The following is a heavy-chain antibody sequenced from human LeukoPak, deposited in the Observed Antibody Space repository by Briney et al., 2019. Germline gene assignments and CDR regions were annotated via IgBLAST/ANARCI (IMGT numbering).Heavy chain of an antibody. Sequence: GGSLRLSCAASGFTFTSYTMNWVRQAPGKGLEWLSSISSSNSDISYADSVKGRFTISRDNAKNSLYLQMNSLRAEDTAVYYCARDSRTVYYYYGMGVWGQGTTVTVSS. CDR3: ARDSRTVYYYYGMGV. J-gene: IGHJ6*02. V-gene: IGHV3-21*01. CDR2: ISSSNSDI. CDR1: GFTFTSYT.